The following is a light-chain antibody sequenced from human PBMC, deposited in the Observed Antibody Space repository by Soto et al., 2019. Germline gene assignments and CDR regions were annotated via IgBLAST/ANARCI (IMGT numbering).Light chain of an antibody. V-gene: IGLV1-44*01. CDR2: SNN. CDR3: ETWDSNTGV. CDR1: SSNIGSNT. Sequence: QPVLTQPPSVSGTPGQRVTISCSGSSSNIGSNTVNWYQQFPGTAPKLLIYSNNQWPSGVPDRFSGSKSGTSASLAISGLQSEDEADYYCETWDSNTGVFGGGTQLTVL. J-gene: IGLJ3*02.